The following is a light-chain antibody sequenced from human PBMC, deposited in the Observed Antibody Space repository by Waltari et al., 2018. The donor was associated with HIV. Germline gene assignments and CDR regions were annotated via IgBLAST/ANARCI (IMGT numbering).Light chain of an antibody. Sequence: QSALTHPPPASGSPGQPVPISCTGTSSQLGAYTHVPWSQQNPGKAPKRMIYEVSQRPAGVPDRFSGSKSGNTASLTVSGLQAEDEADYYCSSYAGSNNLVFGGGTKLTVL. CDR1: SSQLGAYTH. V-gene: IGLV2-8*01. J-gene: IGLJ3*02. CDR2: EVS. CDR3: SSYAGSNNLV.